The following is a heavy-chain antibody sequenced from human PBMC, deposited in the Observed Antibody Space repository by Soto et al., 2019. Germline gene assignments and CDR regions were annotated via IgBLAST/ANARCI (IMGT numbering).Heavy chain of an antibody. J-gene: IGHJ5*02. D-gene: IGHD6-13*01. CDR3: VRRHVSATGIDWFDP. Sequence: ASGKVSRKDARYCFTSDGIHWVRQAPGQRLEWMGWINAANGDTKYSPKFQGRVTITRDTSASTAYMELSSLRSEDTAVYYCVRRHVSATGIDWFDPWGQGTLVPVSS. V-gene: IGHV1-3*01. CDR1: RYCFTSDG. CDR2: INAANGDT.